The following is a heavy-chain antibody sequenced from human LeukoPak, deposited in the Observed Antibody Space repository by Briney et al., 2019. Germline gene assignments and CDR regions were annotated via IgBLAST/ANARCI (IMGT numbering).Heavy chain of an antibody. CDR2: ISSSTSDYR. J-gene: IGHJ5*02. CDR3: ARGARNDLRSWFDP. Sequence: GGSLRLACPASGFRFRTYDMISIRQAPGKGLEWLSQISSSTSDYRRYAESVRGRFTISRDNAKNSVYLEMNGLTKNDTAVYFCARGARNDLRSWFDPWGQGTVVTVSS. CDR1: GFRFRTYD. D-gene: IGHD1-1*01. V-gene: IGHV3-11*06.